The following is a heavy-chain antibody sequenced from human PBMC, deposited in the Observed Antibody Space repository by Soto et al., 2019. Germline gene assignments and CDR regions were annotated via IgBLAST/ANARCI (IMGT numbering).Heavy chain of an antibody. Sequence: PSDTLSLTCTVSDNSLSCGGFYWSRIRQHPGKRLAWIGYIYYSGSTYYNPSLKSRVTISVNTSKNPYSLKQSSVTAADTAVFCCVGDRGAGSFYFSSWFDPRGQATLVTVSS. V-gene: IGHV4-31*03. CDR1: DNSLSCGGFY. CDR2: IYYSGST. J-gene: IGHJ5*02. CDR3: VGDRGAGSFYFSSWFDP. D-gene: IGHD3-10*01.